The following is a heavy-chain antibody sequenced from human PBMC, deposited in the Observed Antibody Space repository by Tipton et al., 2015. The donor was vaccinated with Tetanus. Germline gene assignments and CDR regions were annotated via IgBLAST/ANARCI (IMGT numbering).Heavy chain of an antibody. CDR2: IYPGDSDT. CDR3: ARQYSSSWTNWFDP. Sequence: QLESGAEVKKPGESLKISCKGSGYSFTSYWIGWVRQMPGQGLEWMWIIYPGDSDTRYSPSFQGQVTISADKSISTAYLQWSSLKASDTAMYYCARQYSSSWTNWFDPWGQGTLVTVSS. J-gene: IGHJ5*02. D-gene: IGHD6-13*01. V-gene: IGHV5-51*01. CDR1: GYSFTSYW.